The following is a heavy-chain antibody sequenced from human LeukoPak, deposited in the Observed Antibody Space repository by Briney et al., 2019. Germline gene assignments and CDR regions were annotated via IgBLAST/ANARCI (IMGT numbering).Heavy chain of an antibody. CDR1: GGTFSSYA. D-gene: IGHD6-19*01. V-gene: IGHV1-2*06. CDR3: ARSPSPSPDSSGWSTFDY. CDR2: INPNSGGT. Sequence: GASVKVSCKASGGTFSSYAISWVRQAPGQGLEWMGRINPNSGGTNYAQKFQGRVTMTRDTSISTAYMELSRLRSDDTAVYYCARSPSPSPDSSGWSTFDYWGQGTLVTVSS. J-gene: IGHJ4*02.